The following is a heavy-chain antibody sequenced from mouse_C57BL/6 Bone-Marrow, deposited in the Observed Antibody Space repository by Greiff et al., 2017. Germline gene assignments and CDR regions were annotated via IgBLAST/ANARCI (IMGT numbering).Heavy chain of an antibody. CDR2: IDPETGGT. CDR3: TRETRYGDAMDY. V-gene: IGHV1-15*01. Sequence: QVQLQQSGAELVRPGASVTLSCKASGYTFTDYEMHWVKQTPVHGLEWIGAIDPETGGTAYNQKFKGKAILTADKSSSTAYMELRSLTSEDSAVYYCTRETRYGDAMDYWGQGTSVTVSS. CDR1: GYTFTDYE. D-gene: IGHD1-1*02. J-gene: IGHJ4*01.